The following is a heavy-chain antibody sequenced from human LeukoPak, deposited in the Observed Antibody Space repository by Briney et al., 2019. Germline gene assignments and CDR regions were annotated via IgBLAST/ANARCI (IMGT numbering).Heavy chain of an antibody. CDR3: AKEGTASKPSDLDY. D-gene: IGHD1/OR15-1a*01. J-gene: IGHJ4*02. Sequence: GGALRLSCAASGCIFNDYGMHWVRQAPAKGREWVEFIRYNCTNKYYVDYAKGRFTISRDNSKNTLHLQMHRLKPEHTAVYYCAKEGTASKPSDLDYWGQGTLVTVSS. CDR1: GCIFNDYG. V-gene: IGHV3-30*02. CDR2: IRYNCTNK.